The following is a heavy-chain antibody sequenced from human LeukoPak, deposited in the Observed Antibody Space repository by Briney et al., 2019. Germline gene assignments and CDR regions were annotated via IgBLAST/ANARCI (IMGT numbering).Heavy chain of an antibody. Sequence: ASVKVSCKASGYTFTSYDINWVRQATGQGLEWMGWMNPNSGNTGYAQKFQGRVTMTRNTSISTAYMELSSLRSEDTAVYYCARKGSDSRAPKESYYYMDVWGKGTTVTVSS. CDR1: GYTFTSYD. CDR2: MNPNSGNT. J-gene: IGHJ6*03. CDR3: ARKGSDSRAPKESYYYMDV. D-gene: IGHD3-22*01. V-gene: IGHV1-8*01.